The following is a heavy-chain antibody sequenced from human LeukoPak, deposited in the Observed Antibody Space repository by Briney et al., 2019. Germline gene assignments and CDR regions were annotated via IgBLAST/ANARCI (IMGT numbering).Heavy chain of an antibody. Sequence: SETLSLTCTVSGGSISSYYWSWIRQPPGKGLEWIGYIYYAGNTHYNFSLKSRVTISVATSKNQFSLKLSSVTAADTATYYCAREGRHRNRFEYWGHGTLVTVSS. V-gene: IGHV4-59*01. D-gene: IGHD1-14*01. J-gene: IGHJ4*01. CDR3: AREGRHRNRFEY. CDR1: GGSISSYY. CDR2: IYYAGNT.